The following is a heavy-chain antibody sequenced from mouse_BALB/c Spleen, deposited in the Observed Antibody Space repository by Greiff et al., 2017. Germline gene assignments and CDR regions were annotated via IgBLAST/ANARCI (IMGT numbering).Heavy chain of an antibody. CDR2: ISSGGST. Sequence: EVKLMESGGGLVKPGGSLKLSCAASGFTFSSYAMSWVRQTPEKRLEWVASISSGGSTYYPDSVKGRFTISRDNARNILYLQMSSLRSEDTAMYYCARWIYYGNYPYFDYWGQGTTLTVSS. D-gene: IGHD2-1*01. J-gene: IGHJ2*01. CDR1: GFTFSSYA. V-gene: IGHV5-6-5*01. CDR3: ARWIYYGNYPYFDY.